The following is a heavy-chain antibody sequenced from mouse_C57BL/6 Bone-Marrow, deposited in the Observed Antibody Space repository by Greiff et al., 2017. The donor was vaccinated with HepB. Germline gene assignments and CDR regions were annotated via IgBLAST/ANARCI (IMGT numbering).Heavy chain of an antibody. CDR3: TYSNYVDFDY. CDR1: GFTFSNYW. Sequence: EVKVEESGGGLVQPGGSMKLSCVASGFTFSNYWMNWVRQSPEQGLEWVAQIRLKSDNYATHYAESVKGRFTISRDDSKSSVYLQMNNLRAEDTGIYYCTYSNYVDFDYWGQGTTLTVSS. D-gene: IGHD2-5*01. CDR2: IRLKSDNYAT. V-gene: IGHV6-3*01. J-gene: IGHJ2*01.